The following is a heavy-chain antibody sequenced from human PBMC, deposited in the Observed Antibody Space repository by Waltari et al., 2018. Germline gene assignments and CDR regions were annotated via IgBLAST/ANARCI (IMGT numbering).Heavy chain of an antibody. CDR1: GFTVSSNY. D-gene: IGHD7-27*01. Sequence: EVQLVESGGGLIQPGGSLRLSCAASGFTVSSNYMSWVRQDPGKGLEWVSVIYSGGSTYYADSVKGRFTISRDNSKNTLYLQMNSLRAEDTAVYYCARDSPWGPGHYAFDIWGQGTMVTVSS. J-gene: IGHJ3*02. V-gene: IGHV3-53*01. CDR3: ARDSPWGPGHYAFDI. CDR2: IYSGGST.